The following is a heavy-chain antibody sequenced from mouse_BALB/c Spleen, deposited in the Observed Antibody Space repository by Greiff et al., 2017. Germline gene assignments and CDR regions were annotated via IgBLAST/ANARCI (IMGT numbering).Heavy chain of an antibody. V-gene: IGHV8-11*01. CDR3: ARNWDDAMDY. CDR2: IWWNDNK. Sequence: QVTLKESGPGILQPSQTLSLTCSFSGFSLSTYGIGVGWIRQPSGKGLEWLAHIWWNDNKYYNTALKSRLTISKDTSNNQVFLKIASVDTADTATYYCARNWDDAMDYWGQGTSVTVSS. CDR1: GFSLSTYGIG. J-gene: IGHJ4*01. D-gene: IGHD4-1*01.